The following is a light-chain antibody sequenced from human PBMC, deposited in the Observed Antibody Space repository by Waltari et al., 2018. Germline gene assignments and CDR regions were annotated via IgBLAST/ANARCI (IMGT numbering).Light chain of an antibody. Sequence: LSCRDSQSVSSSYLAWYQQKPGQAPRVLIHGASNRATGIPDRFSGSGSGTDFTLTISRLEPEDFAVYYCQQYGSSPWTFGQGTKVEIK. CDR3: QQYGSSPWT. V-gene: IGKV3-20*01. CDR2: GAS. CDR1: QSVSSSY. J-gene: IGKJ1*01.